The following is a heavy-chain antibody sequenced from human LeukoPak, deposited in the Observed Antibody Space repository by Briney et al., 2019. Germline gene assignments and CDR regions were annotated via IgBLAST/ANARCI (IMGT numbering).Heavy chain of an antibody. CDR3: ARDQNYDFWSGYYHYGMDV. CDR1: GYTFTSYD. V-gene: IGHV1-8*01. Sequence: GASVKVSCKASGYTFTSYDINWVRQATGQGLEWMGWMNPNSGNTGYAQKFQGRVTMTRNTSISTAYMELSSLRSEDTAVYYCARDQNYDFWSGYYHYGMDVWGQGTTVTVSS. D-gene: IGHD3-3*01. CDR2: MNPNSGNT. J-gene: IGHJ6*02.